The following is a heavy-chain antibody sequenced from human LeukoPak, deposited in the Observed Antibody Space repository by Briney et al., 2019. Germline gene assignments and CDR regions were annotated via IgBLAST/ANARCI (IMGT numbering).Heavy chain of an antibody. CDR2: IYYSGST. Sequence: SETLSLTCTVSGGSISSYYWSWIRQPPGKGLEWIGYIYYSGSTNYNPSLKSRVTISVDTSKNQFSLKLSSVTAADTAVYYCARAYSSGWYHSAVDAFDIWGQGTMVTVSS. CDR1: GGSISSYY. J-gene: IGHJ3*02. V-gene: IGHV4-59*08. D-gene: IGHD6-19*01. CDR3: ARAYSSGWYHSAVDAFDI.